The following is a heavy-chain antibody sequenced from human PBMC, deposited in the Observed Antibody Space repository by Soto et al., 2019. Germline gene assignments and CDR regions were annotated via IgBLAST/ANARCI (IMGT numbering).Heavy chain of an antibody. CDR1: GYTFTSYG. Sequence: GASVKVSCKASGYTFTSYGISWVRQAPGQGLEWMGWISAYNGNTNYAQKLQGRVTMTTDTSTSTAYMELRSLRSDDTAVYYCARAHRGVPHYYYGMDVWGQGTTVTVSS. CDR2: ISAYNGNT. D-gene: IGHD2-2*01. V-gene: IGHV1-18*01. J-gene: IGHJ6*02. CDR3: ARAHRGVPHYYYGMDV.